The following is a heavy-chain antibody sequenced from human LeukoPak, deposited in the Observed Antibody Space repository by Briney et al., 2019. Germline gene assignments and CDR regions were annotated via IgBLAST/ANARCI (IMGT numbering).Heavy chain of an antibody. CDR1: GFTFSSYG. CDR3: ARDGAGGWLQLFGY. D-gene: IGHD5-24*01. Sequence: PGRSLRLSCAASGFTFSSYGMHWVRQAPGKGLEWVAVIWYDGSNKYYADSVKGRFTISRDNSKNTLYLQMNSPRAEDTAVYYCARDGAGGWLQLFGYWGQGTLVTVSS. CDR2: IWYDGSNK. J-gene: IGHJ4*02. V-gene: IGHV3-33*01.